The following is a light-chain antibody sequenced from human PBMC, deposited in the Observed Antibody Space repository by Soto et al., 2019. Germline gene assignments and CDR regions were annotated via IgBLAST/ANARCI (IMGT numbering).Light chain of an antibody. J-gene: IGLJ1*01. CDR2: DVY. V-gene: IGLV2-8*01. CDR3: SSYAGTPIV. Sequence: QSALTQPHSASGSPGQSVTLSCTGTSSDVGGYNYVSWYQQHPGKAPKLMIYDVYNRPSGVPDRFSGSKSGNTASLTVSGLQAEDEADYYCSSYAGTPIVFGTGTKLTVL. CDR1: SSDVGGYNY.